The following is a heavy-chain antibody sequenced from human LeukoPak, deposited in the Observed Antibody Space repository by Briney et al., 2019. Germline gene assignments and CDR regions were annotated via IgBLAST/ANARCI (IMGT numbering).Heavy chain of an antibody. CDR1: GFTFSNAW. Sequence: PGGSLRLSCAASGFTFSNAWMSWVRQAPGKGLEWVGRIKSKTDGGTTDYAAPVKGRFTISRDDSKNTLYLQMNSLKTEDTAVYYCTTGLHWSLRRSDVWGQGTTVTVSS. V-gene: IGHV3-15*01. D-gene: IGHD1-1*01. J-gene: IGHJ6*02. CDR3: TTGLHWSLRRSDV. CDR2: IKSKTDGGTT.